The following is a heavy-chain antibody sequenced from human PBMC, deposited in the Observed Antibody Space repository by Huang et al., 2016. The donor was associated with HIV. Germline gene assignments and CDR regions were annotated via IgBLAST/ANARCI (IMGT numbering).Heavy chain of an antibody. CDR1: GFTFSNFH. CDR3: ARDLGPKYYGAGSYYD. J-gene: IGHJ4*02. CDR2: ITSMGSTI. Sequence: DVQLVESGGGLVQPGGSLKLSCATSGFTFSNFHMNWVRQTPGKRLEWVSFITSMGSTIHYADSVKCRFTISRDNAKSSLYLQMSNLRDEDTAVYYCARDLGPKYYGAGSYYDWGQGTLVTVSS. D-gene: IGHD3-10*01. V-gene: IGHV3-48*02.